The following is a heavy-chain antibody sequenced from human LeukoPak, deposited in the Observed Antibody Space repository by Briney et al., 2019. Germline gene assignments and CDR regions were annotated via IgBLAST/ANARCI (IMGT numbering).Heavy chain of an antibody. CDR2: INAGNGNT. CDR3: ARDLMVATERPQPIDY. J-gene: IGHJ4*02. D-gene: IGHD2-8*01. Sequence: ASVTVSCKASGYTFTSYAMHWVRQAPGQRLEWMAWINAGNGNTKYSQKFQGRVTVTRDTSASTAYMELSSLKSEDTALYYCARDLMVATERPQPIDYWGQGTLVTVSS. V-gene: IGHV1-3*01. CDR1: GYTFTSYA.